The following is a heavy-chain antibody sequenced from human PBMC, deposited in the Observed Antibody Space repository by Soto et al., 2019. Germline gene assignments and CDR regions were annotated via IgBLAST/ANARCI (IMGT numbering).Heavy chain of an antibody. Sequence: PGGSLRLSCAASGITFTNAWMSWVRQAPGKGLEWVGRIKNRADGGAADYAAPVRGRFTISRDDSRNILFLQMNGLEVEDTAVYYCTTDPGDYEDFWGQGTLVTVSS. V-gene: IGHV3-15*01. CDR2: IKNRADGGAA. J-gene: IGHJ4*02. D-gene: IGHD4-17*01. CDR3: TTDPGDYEDF. CDR1: GITFTNAW.